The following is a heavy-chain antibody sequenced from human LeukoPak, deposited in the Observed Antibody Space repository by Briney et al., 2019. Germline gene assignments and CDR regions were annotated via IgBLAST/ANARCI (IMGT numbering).Heavy chain of an antibody. CDR1: GFTFSNAW. V-gene: IGHV3-15*01. Sequence: PGGSLRLSCAASGFTFSNAWMRWVRQAPGKGLEWVGRIKRKTDGGTTDYAAPVKGRFTLSRDDSKNTLYLQMNSLKTEDTAVYYCTTVEGSYYDILTRPGTFDYWGQGTLVTVSS. J-gene: IGHJ4*02. CDR3: TTVEGSYYDILTRPGTFDY. CDR2: IKRKTDGGTT. D-gene: IGHD3-9*01.